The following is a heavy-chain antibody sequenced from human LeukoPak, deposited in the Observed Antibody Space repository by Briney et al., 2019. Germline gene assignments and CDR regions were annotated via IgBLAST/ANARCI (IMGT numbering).Heavy chain of an antibody. Sequence: GGSLRLSCAASGFTLSSYSMNWVRQAPGKGLEWVSSISSSSSYIYYADSVKGRFTISRDNAKNSLYLQMNSLRAEDTAVYYCASATGTPDAFDIWGQGTMVTVSS. D-gene: IGHD1-1*01. CDR3: ASATGTPDAFDI. V-gene: IGHV3-21*01. CDR1: GFTLSSYS. CDR2: ISSSSSYI. J-gene: IGHJ3*02.